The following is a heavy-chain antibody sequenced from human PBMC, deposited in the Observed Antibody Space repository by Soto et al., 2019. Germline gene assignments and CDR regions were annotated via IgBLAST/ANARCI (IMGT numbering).Heavy chain of an antibody. V-gene: IGHV3-11*01. CDR2: ITFSGNTV. Sequence: QVQLVESGGGLVKPGGSLRLSCAASGFTFSDSYMSWIRQAPGKGLDWISYITFSGNTVYYADSLKGRFTISRDNAKNSLYLQMNRLRAEDTAVYYCARVSWREKYGMDVWGQGTTVTVSS. CDR3: ARVSWREKYGMDV. CDR1: GFTFSDSY. J-gene: IGHJ6*02.